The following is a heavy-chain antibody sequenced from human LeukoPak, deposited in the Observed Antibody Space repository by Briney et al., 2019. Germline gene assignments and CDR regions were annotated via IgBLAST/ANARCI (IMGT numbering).Heavy chain of an antibody. Sequence: GGSLRLSCAASGFTFSSYGMHWVRQAPGKGLEWVAVIWYGGSNKYYADSVKGRFTISRDNSKNTLYLQMNSLRAEDTAVYYCAGGGGSYSDAFDIWGQGTMVTVSS. CDR3: AGGGGSYSDAFDI. CDR1: GFTFSSYG. D-gene: IGHD1-26*01. V-gene: IGHV3-33*08. J-gene: IGHJ3*02. CDR2: IWYGGSNK.